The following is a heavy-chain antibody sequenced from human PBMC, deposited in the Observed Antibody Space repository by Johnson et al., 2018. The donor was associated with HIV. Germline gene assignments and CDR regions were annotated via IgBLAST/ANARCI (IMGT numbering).Heavy chain of an antibody. D-gene: IGHD3-3*01. V-gene: IGHV3-64*07. CDR2: ITNNGGST. CDR1: GFIFSSYP. Sequence: MQLVESGGGLVQPGGSLRLSCAASGFIFSSYPMHWVRQVPGKGLEYVSRITNNGGSTYYVDSVKGRFTISRDNSKNTLYLKMDSLRSEDMGGYYCATDYNFWSGRPDSFDVWGQGTMVTVSS. J-gene: IGHJ3*01. CDR3: ATDYNFWSGRPDSFDV.